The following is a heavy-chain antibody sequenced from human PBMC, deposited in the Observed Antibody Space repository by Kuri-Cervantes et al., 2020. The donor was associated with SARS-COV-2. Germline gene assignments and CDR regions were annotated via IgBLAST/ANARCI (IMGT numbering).Heavy chain of an antibody. CDR1: GFTFSSYA. Sequence: GGSLRLSCAASGFTFSSYAMSWVRQAPGKGLEWVSAISGSGGSTYYADSVKGRFTISRDNSKNTLYLQMNSLRAEDTAVYYCAKSGLRLGKLSLFFDYWGQGTLVNVSP. D-gene: IGHD3-16*02. CDR2: ISGSGGST. CDR3: AKSGLRLGKLSLFFDY. J-gene: IGHJ4*02. V-gene: IGHV3-23*01.